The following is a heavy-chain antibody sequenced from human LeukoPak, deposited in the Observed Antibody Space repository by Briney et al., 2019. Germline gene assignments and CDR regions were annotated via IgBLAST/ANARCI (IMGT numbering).Heavy chain of an antibody. CDR1: GGSVSSGSYY. Sequence: PSETLSLTCTVSGGSVSSGSYYWSWIRQPPGKGLEWIGYIHYRGSTNYNPSLKSRVTISVDTSKNQFSLKLSSVTAADTAVYYCASHCGGDCSGAFDYWGQGTLVTVSS. D-gene: IGHD2-21*02. J-gene: IGHJ4*02. CDR2: IHYRGST. CDR3: ASHCGGDCSGAFDY. V-gene: IGHV4-61*01.